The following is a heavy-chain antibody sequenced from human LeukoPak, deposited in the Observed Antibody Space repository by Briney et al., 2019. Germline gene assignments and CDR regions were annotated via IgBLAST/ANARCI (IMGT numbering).Heavy chain of an antibody. CDR3: ARGLWFGDENPPYFDY. CDR2: IYTSGST. CDR1: GGSISSSNYY. Sequence: PSETLSLTCTVSGGSISSSNYYWNWIRQPAGKGLEWIGRIYTSGSTNYNPSLESRVTISVDTSKNQFSLKLSSVTAADTALYYCARGLWFGDENPPYFDYWGQGTPVTVSS. J-gene: IGHJ4*02. D-gene: IGHD3-10*01. V-gene: IGHV4-61*02.